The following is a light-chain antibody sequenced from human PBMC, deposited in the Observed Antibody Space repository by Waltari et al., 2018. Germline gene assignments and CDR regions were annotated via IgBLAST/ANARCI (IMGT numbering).Light chain of an antibody. CDR3: QVWDSDSDHVV. CDR2: YNN. CDR1: NIGSKS. V-gene: IGLV3-21*01. Sequence: SYVLTQPPSVSVAPGETARITCGGNNIGSKSVHWYQQEPGQAPILVFYYNNDRPSGFLERCSGSNSGNTATLTISRVDAGDEADYYCQVWDSDSDHVVFGGGTKLAVL. J-gene: IGLJ2*01.